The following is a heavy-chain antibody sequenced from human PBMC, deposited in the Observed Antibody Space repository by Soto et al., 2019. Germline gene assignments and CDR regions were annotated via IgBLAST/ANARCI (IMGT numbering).Heavy chain of an antibody. CDR2: IFYSGTT. J-gene: IGHJ6*02. V-gene: IGHV4-39*07. CDR3: ARGRTTIFGVANGMDV. CDR1: GGSISSSSYY. D-gene: IGHD3-3*01. Sequence: SETLSLTCTVSGGSISSSSYYWGWIRQPPGKGLEWIGSIFYSGTTYYNPSLKSRVTISVDTSKNQFSLKLSSVTAADTAVYYCARGRTTIFGVANGMDVWGQGTTVT.